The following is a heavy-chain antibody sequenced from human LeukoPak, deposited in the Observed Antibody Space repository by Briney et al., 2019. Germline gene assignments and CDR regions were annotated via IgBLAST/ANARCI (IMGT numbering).Heavy chain of an antibody. CDR2: IYHSGST. CDR1: GGSISSTGYF. CDR3: ARDGARRGTMIVVAGLVGFDY. D-gene: IGHD3-22*01. J-gene: IGHJ4*02. V-gene: IGHV4-30-2*01. Sequence: SQTLSLTCTVSGGSISSTGYFWTWIRQPPGKGLEWIGYIYHSGSTNYNPSLKSRVTISVDTSKNQFSLKLSSVTAADTAVYYCARDGARRGTMIVVAGLVGFDYWGQGTLVTVSS.